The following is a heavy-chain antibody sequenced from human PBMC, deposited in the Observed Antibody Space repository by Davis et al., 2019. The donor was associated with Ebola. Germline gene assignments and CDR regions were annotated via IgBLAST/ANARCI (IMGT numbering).Heavy chain of an antibody. Sequence: PGGSLRLSCAASGFTFSSYSMNWVRQAPGKGLKWVSSISSSSSYIYYADSVKGRFTISRDNAKNSLYLQMNSLRAEDTAVYYCARDRPLDFLFGDYYGMDVWGQGTTVTVSS. CDR1: GFTFSSYS. V-gene: IGHV3-21*01. CDR2: ISSSSSYI. J-gene: IGHJ6*02. D-gene: IGHD3-16*01. CDR3: ARDRPLDFLFGDYYGMDV.